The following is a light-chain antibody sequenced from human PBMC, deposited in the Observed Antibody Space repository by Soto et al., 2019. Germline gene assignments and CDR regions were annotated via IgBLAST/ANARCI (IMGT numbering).Light chain of an antibody. CDR1: QSVSSSY. V-gene: IGKV3D-20*02. Sequence: EIVLTQSPGTLSLSPGERATLSCRASQSVSSSYLAWYQQKPGQAPRVLMYGASSRATGIPDRFSGSGSGTDFTLTISSLEPEDFAVYFCQQRSDLPRFGQGTKVDIK. CDR2: GAS. J-gene: IGKJ1*01. CDR3: QQRSDLPR.